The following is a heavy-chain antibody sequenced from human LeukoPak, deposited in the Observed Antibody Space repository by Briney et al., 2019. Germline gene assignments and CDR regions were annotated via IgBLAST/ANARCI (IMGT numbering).Heavy chain of an antibody. V-gene: IGHV3-7*01. Sequence: GGSLRLSCAASGFTFNTYWMSWVRQAPGKGLEWVANIKEDGGEEYYVDSVKGRFTISRDNAKNSLYLQMDSLSAEDTALYFCARDWLVGVSFDAFHLWGQGTMVTVSS. CDR3: ARDWLVGVSFDAFHL. CDR2: IKEDGGEE. D-gene: IGHD1-26*01. J-gene: IGHJ3*01. CDR1: GFTFNTYW.